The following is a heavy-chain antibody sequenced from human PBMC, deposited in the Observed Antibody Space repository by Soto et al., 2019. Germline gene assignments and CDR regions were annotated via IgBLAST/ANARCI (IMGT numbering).Heavy chain of an antibody. V-gene: IGHV4-34*01. Sequence: SETLSLTCAVYGGSFSGYYWSWIRQPPGKGLEWIGEINHSGSTNYNPSLKSRVTISVDTSKNQFSLKLSSVTAADTAVYYCARGSHDYGDPTLWFDPWGQGTLVTVSS. D-gene: IGHD4-17*01. CDR3: ARGSHDYGDPTLWFDP. CDR2: INHSGST. CDR1: GGSFSGYY. J-gene: IGHJ5*02.